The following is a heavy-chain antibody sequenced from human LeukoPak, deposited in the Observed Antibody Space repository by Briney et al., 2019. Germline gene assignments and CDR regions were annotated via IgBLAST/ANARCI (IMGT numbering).Heavy chain of an antibody. J-gene: IGHJ4*02. CDR1: GFTFSSYW. CDR3: AKSSGLLPYYFDY. Sequence: PGGSLRLSCAASGFTFSSYWMSWVRQAPGKGLEWVSAISGSGGSTYYADSVKGRFTISRDNSKNTLYLQMNSLRAEDTAVYYCAKSSGLLPYYFDYWGQGTLVTVSS. V-gene: IGHV3-23*01. D-gene: IGHD2-15*01. CDR2: ISGSGGST.